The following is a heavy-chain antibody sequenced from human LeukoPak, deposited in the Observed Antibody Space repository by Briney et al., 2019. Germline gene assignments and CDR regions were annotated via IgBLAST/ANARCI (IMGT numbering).Heavy chain of an antibody. Sequence: PGGSLRLSCAASGFTFSNNGMSWVRQAPGKGLECVSGISGSGGTTYYADSVKGRFTISRDNSKNTLYLQMNSLRAEDTAVYFCAKGGIYNWFDPWGQGTLVTVSS. D-gene: IGHD3-16*01. V-gene: IGHV3-23*01. CDR2: ISGSGGTT. CDR1: GFTFSNNG. CDR3: AKGGIYNWFDP. J-gene: IGHJ5*02.